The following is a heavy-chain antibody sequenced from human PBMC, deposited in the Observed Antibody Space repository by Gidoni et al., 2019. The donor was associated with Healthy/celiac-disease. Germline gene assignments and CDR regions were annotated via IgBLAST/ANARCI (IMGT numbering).Heavy chain of an antibody. CDR1: GFPFRSYA. Sequence: QVQPVESGGGVVQPGRSLRLPCAVSGFPFRSYARHWVRQAPGKGLEWVAVISYDGSNKYYADSVKGRFTISRDNSKNTLYLQMNSLRAEDTAVYYCAREKDDSSGYDAFDIWGQGTMVTVSS. J-gene: IGHJ3*02. D-gene: IGHD3-22*01. V-gene: IGHV3-30-3*01. CDR2: ISYDGSNK. CDR3: AREKDDSSGYDAFDI.